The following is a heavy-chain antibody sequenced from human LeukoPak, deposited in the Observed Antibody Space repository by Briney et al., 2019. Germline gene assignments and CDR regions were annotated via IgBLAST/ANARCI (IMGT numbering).Heavy chain of an antibody. CDR3: ARYDSSGRYY. D-gene: IGHD3-22*01. CDR1: GFTFSSYA. Sequence: GGSLRLSCAASGFTFSSYAMSWVRQAPGKGLEWVSVIYSGGSTYYADSVKGRFTISRDNSKNTLYLQMNSLRAEDTAVYYCARYDSSGRYYWGQGTLVTVSS. CDR2: IYSGGST. J-gene: IGHJ4*02. V-gene: IGHV3-53*01.